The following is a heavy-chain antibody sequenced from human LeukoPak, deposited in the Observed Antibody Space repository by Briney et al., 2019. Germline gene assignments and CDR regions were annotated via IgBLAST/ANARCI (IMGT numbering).Heavy chain of an antibody. V-gene: IGHV6-1*01. CDR3: ARRGSNYYGSGSYYIGKNGFDP. CDR1: GDSVSSNSAA. CDR2: TYYRSKWYN. D-gene: IGHD3-10*01. Sequence: SQTLSLTFAISGDSVSSNSAAWNWIRQSPSRGLEWLGRTYYRSKWYNDYAVSVKSRITINPDTSKNQFSLKLSSVTAADTAVYYCARRGSNYYGSGSYYIGKNGFDPWGQGTLVTVSS. J-gene: IGHJ5*02.